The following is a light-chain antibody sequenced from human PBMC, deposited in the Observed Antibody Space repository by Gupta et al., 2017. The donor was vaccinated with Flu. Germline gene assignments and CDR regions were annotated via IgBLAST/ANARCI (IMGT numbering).Light chain of an antibody. CDR3: SSYTRSTTVV. CDR2: EVT. Sequence: QSALTQPASVSGPRGQSITISCTGTSSDVGGYNYFAWYHKHPGEPPKLLIHEVTNRPSGVSNRFSGSKSGNTASLTISGLQAEDGAVYSCSSYTRSTTVVFGGGTKLTVL. J-gene: IGLJ2*01. V-gene: IGLV2-14*01. CDR1: SSDVGGYNY.